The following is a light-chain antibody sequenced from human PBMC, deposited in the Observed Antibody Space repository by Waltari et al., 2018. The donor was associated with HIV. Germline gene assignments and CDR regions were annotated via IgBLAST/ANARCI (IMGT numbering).Light chain of an antibody. CDR3: QQDNSYPYT. J-gene: IGKJ2*01. CDR1: QSISSW. V-gene: IGKV1-5*03. Sequence: DIQMTQSPSTLSASVGDRVTITCRASQSISSWLAWYQQKPGKAPKLLIYKASSLESGVPARFSGSGSETEFTRTISSLQPDDFATYYCQQDNSYPYTFGQGTKLEIK. CDR2: KAS.